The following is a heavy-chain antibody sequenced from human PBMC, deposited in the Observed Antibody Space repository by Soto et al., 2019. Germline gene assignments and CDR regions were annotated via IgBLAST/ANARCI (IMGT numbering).Heavy chain of an antibody. J-gene: IGHJ4*02. V-gene: IGHV3-48*03. CDR1: GFTFSSYE. CDR3: ATKRGGTTYFGS. D-gene: IGHD1-7*01. CDR2: ISSTGSPI. Sequence: LRLSCAASGFTFSSYEMNWVRQAPGKGLEWVSYISSTGSPIYADSVKGRFTISRDNAQNSLSLQMNSLRAEDTAIYYCATKRGGTTYFGSWGQGTLVTVSS.